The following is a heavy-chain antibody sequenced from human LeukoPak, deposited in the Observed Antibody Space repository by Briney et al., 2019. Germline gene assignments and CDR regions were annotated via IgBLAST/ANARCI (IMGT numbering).Heavy chain of an antibody. CDR3: ARPNYYDGSAFYYYFYGMDV. Sequence: GGSLRLSCAASGFTFSTYAMHWVRQAPGKGLEWVAVISYEGSNKYYPDSVKGRFTISRDNSKNMLYLEMNSLGADDTAVYYCARPNYYDGSAFYYYFYGMDVWGPGTTVTVSS. D-gene: IGHD3-22*01. V-gene: IGHV3-30-3*01. CDR1: GFTFSTYA. J-gene: IGHJ6*02. CDR2: ISYEGSNK.